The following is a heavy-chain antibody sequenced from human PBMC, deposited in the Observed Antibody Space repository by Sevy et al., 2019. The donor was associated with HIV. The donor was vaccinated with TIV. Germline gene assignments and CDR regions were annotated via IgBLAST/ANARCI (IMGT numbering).Heavy chain of an antibody. V-gene: IGHV3-21*01. CDR1: GFTIRTYN. Sequence: GGSLRLSCAASGFTIRTYNMNWVRQAPGKGLEWVSSISSSSTYIYYADSVKGRVTSSRDNAKNSLYLQMSSLRAEDTAVYYCARDLVIPATTDYFYYGMDVWGQGTTVTVSS. J-gene: IGHJ6*02. D-gene: IGHD2-15*01. CDR3: ARDLVIPATTDYFYYGMDV. CDR2: ISSSSTYI.